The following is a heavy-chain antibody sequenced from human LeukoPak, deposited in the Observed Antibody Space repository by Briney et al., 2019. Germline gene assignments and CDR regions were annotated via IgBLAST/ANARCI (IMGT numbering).Heavy chain of an antibody. CDR3: ARVVEYSSSSYYYYYYYMDV. CDR2: ISAYNGNT. CDR1: GYTFTSYG. V-gene: IGHV1-18*01. D-gene: IGHD6-6*01. J-gene: IGHJ6*03. Sequence: ASVKVSCKASGYTFTSYGIGWVRQAPGQGLEWMGWISAYNGNTNYAQKLQGRVTMTTDTSTSTAYMELRSLRSDDTAVYYCARVVEYSSSSYYYYYYYMDVWGKGTTVTVSS.